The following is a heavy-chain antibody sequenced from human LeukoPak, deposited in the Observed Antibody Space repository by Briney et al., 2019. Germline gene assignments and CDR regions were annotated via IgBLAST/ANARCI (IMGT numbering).Heavy chain of an antibody. V-gene: IGHV3-7*01. J-gene: IGHJ4*02. D-gene: IGHD3-22*01. Sequence: PGGSLRLSCAASGFTFSSYWMSWVRQAPGKGLEWVANIKQDGSEKYYVDSVKGRFTISRDNAKNSLYLQMNSLRAEDTAVYYCARDNIYDSSGLDYWGQGTLVTVSS. CDR3: ARDNIYDSSGLDY. CDR2: IKQDGSEK. CDR1: GFTFSSYW.